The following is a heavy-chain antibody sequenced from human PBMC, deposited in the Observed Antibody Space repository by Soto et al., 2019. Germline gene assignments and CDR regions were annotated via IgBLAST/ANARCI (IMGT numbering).Heavy chain of an antibody. V-gene: IGHV6-1*01. Sequence: PSQTLSLTCAISGDSVSSNSAAWNWIRQSPSRGLEWLGRTYYMSKWYNGYAVSVKSRITINPDTSKNQFSLQLNSVTPEDTAVYFCARDKKFLFSSILLPLRCTGFPGTRHYG. CDR2: TYYMSKWYN. J-gene: IGHJ6*01. D-gene: IGHD1-1*01. CDR3: ARDKKFLFSSILLPLRCTGFPGTRHYG. CDR1: GDSVSSNSAA.